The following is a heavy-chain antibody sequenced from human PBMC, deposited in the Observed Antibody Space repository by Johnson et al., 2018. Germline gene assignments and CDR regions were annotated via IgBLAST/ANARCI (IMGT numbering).Heavy chain of an antibody. J-gene: IGHJ1*01. CDR2: IRSKANNYAI. V-gene: IGHV3-73*02. Sequence: VQLQESGGGLVQPGGSLKLSCAASGFSFCGSPMHLVRQASGKGREWVGRIRSKANNYAIAFGASVQGRFTISRDDSKNTAYLQMNSLKTEDTAVYYCTRSDYSGTYFSWGQGTRVTVSS. CDR1: GFSFCGSP. CDR3: TRSDYSGTYFS. D-gene: IGHD1-26*01.